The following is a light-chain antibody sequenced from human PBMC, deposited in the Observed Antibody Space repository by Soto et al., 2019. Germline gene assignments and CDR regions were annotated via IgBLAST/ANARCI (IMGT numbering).Light chain of an antibody. V-gene: IGLV1-47*01. Sequence: QSVLTQPPSASGTPGQTVPISCSGSSSNIASYSVYWYQQLPGTAPKLLIYENNQRPSGVPDRFSGSKSDTSASLAIAGLRSGDEADYYCAAWDDSLTILFGGGTKLTVL. CDR3: AAWDDSLTIL. CDR2: ENN. J-gene: IGLJ2*01. CDR1: SSNIASYS.